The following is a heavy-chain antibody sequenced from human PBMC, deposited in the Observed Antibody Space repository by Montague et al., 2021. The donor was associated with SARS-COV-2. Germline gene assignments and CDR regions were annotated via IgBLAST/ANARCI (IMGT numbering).Heavy chain of an antibody. V-gene: IGHV1-18*01. CDR2: ISAYNGNT. CDR3: AREVGDYVRYYYGMDV. CDR1: GYTFTSYG. J-gene: IGHJ6*02. D-gene: IGHD4-17*01. Sequence: SVKVSCKASGYTFTSYGISWVLQAPGQGLEWMGWISAYNGNTNYAQKLQGRVTMTTDTSTSTAYMELRSLRSDDTAVYYCAREVGDYVRYYYGMDVWGQGTTVTVSS.